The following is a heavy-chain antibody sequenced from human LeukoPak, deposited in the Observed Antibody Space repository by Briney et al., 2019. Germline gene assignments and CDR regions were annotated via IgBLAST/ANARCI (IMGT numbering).Heavy chain of an antibody. V-gene: IGHV3-23*01. J-gene: IGHJ4*02. CDR2: ISGSGGNT. CDR1: GFTFSSYA. CDR3: AKDQRFIYGFDY. Sequence: GGSLRLSCAASGFTFSSYAMSWVRQAPGQGLEWVSGISGSGGNTYYADSVKGRFTISRDNSKNTVYLQMSSLRAEDTAVYYCAKDQRFIYGFDYWGQGTLVTVSS. D-gene: IGHD4-17*01.